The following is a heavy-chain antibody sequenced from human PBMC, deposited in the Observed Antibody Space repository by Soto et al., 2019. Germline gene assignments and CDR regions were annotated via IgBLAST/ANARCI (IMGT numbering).Heavy chain of an antibody. V-gene: IGHV4-59*08. CDR3: ARHTPAISISDH. D-gene: IGHD2-15*01. Sequence: SETLSLTCTVSGGTISSWYGSWIRQPPGKGLEWIGYIYYIGTTNYNPSLKSRVTISIDTSKNQFSLKLSSVTAADTAVYYCARHTPAISISDHWGQGTLVTVSS. J-gene: IGHJ4*02. CDR1: GGTISSWY. CDR2: IYYIGTT.